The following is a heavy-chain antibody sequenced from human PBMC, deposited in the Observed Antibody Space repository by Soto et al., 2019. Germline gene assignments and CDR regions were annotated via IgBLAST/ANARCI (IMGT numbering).Heavy chain of an antibody. CDR1: GFTFSSYA. V-gene: IGHV3-23*01. D-gene: IGHD3-16*01. J-gene: IGHJ4*02. CDR2: ISGSGGST. CDR3: AKDSAGGGAVAFDY. Sequence: EVQLLESGGGLVQPGGSLRLSCAASGFTFSSYAMSLVRQAPGKGLEWVAAISGSGGSTYYADSVKGRFTISRDNSKNTLYLQMNSLRAEDTAVYDCAKDSAGGGAVAFDYWGQGTLVTVSS.